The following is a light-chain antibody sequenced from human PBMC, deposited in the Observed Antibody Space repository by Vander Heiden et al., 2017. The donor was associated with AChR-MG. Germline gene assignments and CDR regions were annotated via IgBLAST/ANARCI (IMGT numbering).Light chain of an antibody. CDR3: QQDYSTPLT. CDR2: WAS. Sequence: DIVMTQSPDSLAVSLGERATINCKSSQNVSYSSNNKNYLAWYQQKPGQPPKLLIYWASTRESGVPDQFSGSGSGTGFTLTISSLQAEDVAVYYCQQDYSTPLTFGGGTKVEIK. CDR1: QNVSYSSNNKNY. V-gene: IGKV4-1*01. J-gene: IGKJ4*01.